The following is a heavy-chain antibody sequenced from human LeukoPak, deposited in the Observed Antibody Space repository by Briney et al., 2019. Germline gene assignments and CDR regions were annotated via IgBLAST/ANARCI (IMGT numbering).Heavy chain of an antibody. CDR1: GGSISSYS. Sequence: SETLSLTCTVSGGSISSYSWSWIRQPPGKGLEWTGYIYYSGSTNYNPSLKSRVTISVDTSKNQFSLKLSSVTAADTAVYYCARGGCSSTSCSPVWGKGITVTVSS. CDR3: ARGGCSSTSCSPV. D-gene: IGHD2-2*01. V-gene: IGHV4-59*01. CDR2: IYYSGST. J-gene: IGHJ6*04.